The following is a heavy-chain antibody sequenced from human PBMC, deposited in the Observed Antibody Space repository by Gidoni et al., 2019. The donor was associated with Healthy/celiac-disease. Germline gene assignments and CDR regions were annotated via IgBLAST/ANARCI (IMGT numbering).Heavy chain of an antibody. CDR2: SYSGGNT. J-gene: IGHJ3*02. D-gene: IGHD4-17*01. Sequence: EVQLVESGGGLIQPGGSLRLSCAASGFTVSSNYMSWGREATGEWLGWVSVSYSGGNTYYADSVKGRFTISRDNSKNTLYLQMNSLRAEDTAVYYCARGGDSHDAFDIWGQGTMVTVSS. CDR3: ARGGDSHDAFDI. CDR1: GFTVSSNY. V-gene: IGHV3-53*01.